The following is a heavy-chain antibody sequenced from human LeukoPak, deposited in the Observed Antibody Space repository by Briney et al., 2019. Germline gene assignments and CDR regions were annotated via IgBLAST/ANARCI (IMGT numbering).Heavy chain of an antibody. CDR2: ISGSGGST. CDR3: AKSDWGYSYGPFDY. V-gene: IGHV3-23*01. J-gene: IGHJ4*02. CDR1: GFTFSSYA. D-gene: IGHD5-18*01. Sequence: GGSLRLSCVASGFTFSSYAMSWVRQAPGKGLEWVSAISGSGGSTYYADSVKGRFTISRDNSKNTLYLQMNSLRAEDTAVYYCAKSDWGYSYGPFDYWGQGTLVTVSS.